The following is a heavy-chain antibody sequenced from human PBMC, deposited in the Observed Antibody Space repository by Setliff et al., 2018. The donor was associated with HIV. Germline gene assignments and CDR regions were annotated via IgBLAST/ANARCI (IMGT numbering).Heavy chain of an antibody. CDR1: GGSFSGYY. D-gene: IGHD1-26*01. Sequence: SETLSLTCAVYGGSFSGYYWSWIRQPPGKGLEWIGEINHSGSTNYNPSLKSRVTILVDTSKNQFSLRLTSLTAADTAIYYCARSTVGAGASFPWGRGILVTVSS. CDR2: INHSGST. J-gene: IGHJ5*02. CDR3: ARSTVGAGASFP. V-gene: IGHV4-34*01.